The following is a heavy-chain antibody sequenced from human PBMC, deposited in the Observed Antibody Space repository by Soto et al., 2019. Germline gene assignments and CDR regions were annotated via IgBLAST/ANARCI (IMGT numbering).Heavy chain of an antibody. CDR3: VCYRDYDFWPYAFDI. CDR1: GFTFSSYW. Sequence: GGSLRLSCAASGFTFSSYWMSWVRQAPGKGLEWVANIKQDGREKYYVDSVKGRFTISRDNAKNSLYLQMNILRAEERAVYYCVCYRDYDFWPYAFDIWGQGTMVTVSS. V-gene: IGHV3-7*05. CDR2: IKQDGREK. J-gene: IGHJ3*02. D-gene: IGHD3-3*01.